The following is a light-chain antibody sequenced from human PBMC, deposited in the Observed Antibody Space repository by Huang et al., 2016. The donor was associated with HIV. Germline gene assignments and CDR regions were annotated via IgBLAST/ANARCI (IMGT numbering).Light chain of an antibody. CDR1: QNISSN. V-gene: IGKV3-15*01. Sequence: DIVLTQSPATLSLSPGERATLSCRASQNISSNLAWYQQKPCQSPRLLIYGSFTRAAGFPARFSGSWSETEFTLTISSLDSEDFAVYYCQQYDNWPPMYTFGQGTKLEIK. CDR3: QQYDNWPPMYT. CDR2: GSF. J-gene: IGKJ2*01.